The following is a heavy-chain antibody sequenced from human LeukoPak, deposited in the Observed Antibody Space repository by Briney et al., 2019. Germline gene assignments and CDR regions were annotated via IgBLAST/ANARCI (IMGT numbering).Heavy chain of an antibody. D-gene: IGHD3-10*01. CDR2: ISSSSSTI. CDR3: ARLSGSYFLDY. Sequence: RSGGSLRLSCAASGFTFSSYSMNWVRQAPGKGLEWVSYISSSSSTIYYADSVKGRFTISRDNAKNSLYLQMNSLRAEDTAVYYYARLSGSYFLDYWGQGTLVTVSS. CDR1: GFTFSSYS. J-gene: IGHJ4*02. V-gene: IGHV3-48*04.